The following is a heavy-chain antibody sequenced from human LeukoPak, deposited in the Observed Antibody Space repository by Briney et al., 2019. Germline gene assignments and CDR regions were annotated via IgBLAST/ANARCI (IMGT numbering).Heavy chain of an antibody. J-gene: IGHJ4*02. CDR3: ARDLRGSGPFDY. D-gene: IGHD3-10*01. Sequence: GGSLRLSCAASGFTVSSNYMSWVRQAPGKGLEWVSVIYSGGSTYYADSVKGRFTISRDNSKNTLYLRMNSLRAEDTAVYYCARDLRGSGPFDYWGQGTLVTVSS. V-gene: IGHV3-66*01. CDR2: IYSGGST. CDR1: GFTVSSNY.